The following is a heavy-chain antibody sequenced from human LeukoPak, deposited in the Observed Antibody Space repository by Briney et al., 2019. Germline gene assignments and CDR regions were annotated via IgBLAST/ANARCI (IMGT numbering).Heavy chain of an antibody. Sequence: GGSLRLSCAASGFTVSSNYMSWVRQAPGKGLEWVSVIYSGGSTYYADSVKGRFTISRDNSKNTLYLQMNSLRAEDTAVYYCARDCSSTSFYGYGMDVWGQGTTVTVSS. CDR2: IYSGGST. J-gene: IGHJ6*02. CDR3: ARDCSSTSFYGYGMDV. V-gene: IGHV3-66*01. CDR1: GFTVSSNY. D-gene: IGHD2-2*01.